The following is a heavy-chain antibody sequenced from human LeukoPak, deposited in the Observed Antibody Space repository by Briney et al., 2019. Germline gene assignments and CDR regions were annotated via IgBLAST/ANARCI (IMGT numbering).Heavy chain of an antibody. CDR2: ISAYNGNT. Sequence: ASVKVSCKASGYTFTSYGFIWVRQAPGQGLEWMGWISAYNGNTNYAQKLQGRVTMTTDTSTSTAYMELRSLRSDDTAVYYCAGSLGYCTSNVCYLKYWGQGTLVTVSS. J-gene: IGHJ4*02. D-gene: IGHD2-8*01. CDR1: GYTFTSYG. CDR3: AGSLGYCTSNVCYLKY. V-gene: IGHV1-18*01.